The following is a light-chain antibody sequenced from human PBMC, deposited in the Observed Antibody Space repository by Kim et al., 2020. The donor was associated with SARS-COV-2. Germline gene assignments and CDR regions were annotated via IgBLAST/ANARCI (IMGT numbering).Light chain of an antibody. J-gene: IGKJ2*01. CDR1: QSVSSN. Sequence: VSPGERATPSCRASQSVSSNLAWYQQKPGQAPRLLIFGASTRATAIPARFSGSGSGTEFTLTISSLQSEDFAVYYCQQYNNWPSNTFGQGTKLEIK. CDR3: QQYNNWPSNT. CDR2: GAS. V-gene: IGKV3-15*01.